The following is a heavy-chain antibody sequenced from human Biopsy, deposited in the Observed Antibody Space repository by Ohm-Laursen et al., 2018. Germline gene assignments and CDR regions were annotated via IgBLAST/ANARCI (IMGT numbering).Heavy chain of an antibody. CDR1: GFSFTGYY. CDR3: ALQSVAQMKNFDY. V-gene: IGHV1-2*02. Sequence: SVKVSCKASGFSFTGYYIHWVRQAPGQGLEWMGWISPKSGGTNYTQKFQGNITMTKNTSMSTAYMEMSRLRSDDTAVYYCALQSVAQMKNFDYWGQGTLVTVSS. CDR2: ISPKSGGT. D-gene: IGHD6-19*01. J-gene: IGHJ4*02.